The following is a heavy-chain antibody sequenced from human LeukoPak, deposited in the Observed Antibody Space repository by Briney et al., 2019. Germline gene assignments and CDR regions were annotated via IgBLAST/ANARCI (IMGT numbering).Heavy chain of an antibody. CDR1: GGSINNYY. CDR2: IYDSGST. Sequence: PSETLSLTCAVSGGSINNYYWSWIRQPPGKGLEWIGYIYDSGSTNYNPSLKDRATISIDTSKNQLSLKVNSVTAADTAVYYCARGRDYDTTTYWGDYYMDVWGKGTTVTVSS. J-gene: IGHJ6*03. V-gene: IGHV4-59*01. D-gene: IGHD3-9*01. CDR3: ARGRDYDTTTYWGDYYMDV.